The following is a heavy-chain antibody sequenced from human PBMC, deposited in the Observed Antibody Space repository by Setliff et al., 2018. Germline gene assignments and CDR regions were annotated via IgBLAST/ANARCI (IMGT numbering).Heavy chain of an antibody. CDR3: ARDRAAMVTHYGMDV. CDR1: GFTFSSYS. J-gene: IGHJ6*02. Sequence: GGSPRLSCAASGFTFSSYSMNWVRQAPGKGLEWVSSISSSSSYIYYADSVKGRFTISRDNAKNSLYLQMNSLRAEDTAVYYCARDRAAMVTHYGMDVWGQGTTVTVSS. CDR2: ISSSSSYI. V-gene: IGHV3-21*01. D-gene: IGHD5-18*01.